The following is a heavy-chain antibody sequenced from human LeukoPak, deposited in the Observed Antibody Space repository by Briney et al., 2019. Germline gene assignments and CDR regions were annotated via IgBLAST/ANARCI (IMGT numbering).Heavy chain of an antibody. J-gene: IGHJ4*02. V-gene: IGHV4-59*08. D-gene: IGHD3-10*01. CDR2: IYYSGIT. CDR3: ARHIYGSGSYFEY. CDR1: GGSISGYY. Sequence: SETLSLTCTVSGGSISGYYWSWIRQPPGKGLEWIGYIYYSGITNYNPSLKSRVTISVDTSKNQFSLKLSSVTAADTAVYYCARHIYGSGSYFEYWGQGTLVTVSS.